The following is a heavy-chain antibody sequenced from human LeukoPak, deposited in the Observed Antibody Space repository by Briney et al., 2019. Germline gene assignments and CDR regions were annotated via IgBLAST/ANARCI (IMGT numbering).Heavy chain of an antibody. CDR2: IYDSGTT. CDR1: GDSISSGDSY. Sequence: TLSLTCIVSGDSISSGDSYWSWIRQAPRKGLEWIGYIYDSGTTSYNPSLKSRLTISVDTSKNQFSLNLTSVTAADTAVYYCARAPCSTTRCSLLDYYMDVWGKGTTVTVSS. D-gene: IGHD2-2*01. V-gene: IGHV4-30-4*08. J-gene: IGHJ6*03. CDR3: ARAPCSTTRCSLLDYYMDV.